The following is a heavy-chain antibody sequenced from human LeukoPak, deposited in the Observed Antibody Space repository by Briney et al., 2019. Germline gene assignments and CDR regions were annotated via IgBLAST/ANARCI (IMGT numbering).Heavy chain of an antibody. J-gene: IGHJ4*02. D-gene: IGHD3-22*01. V-gene: IGHV4-59*08. CDR1: GGSISAYY. CDR2: ISYSGNT. CDR3: ARVRTYYYDSSGPLDY. Sequence: SETLSLTCTVSGGSISAYYWSWIRQPPGKGLEYIAYISYSGNTDYNPSLQSRVTISVDTSMNQFSLKLNSVTAADTAVYYCARVRTYYYDSSGPLDYWGQGTLVTVSS.